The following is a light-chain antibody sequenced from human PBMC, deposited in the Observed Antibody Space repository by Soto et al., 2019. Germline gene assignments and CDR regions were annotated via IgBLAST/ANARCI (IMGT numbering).Light chain of an antibody. CDR1: QSVSSN. CDR2: GAS. CDR3: QQYSNWPRT. Sequence: EIVMTQSPATLFVSPGERATLSCRASQSVSSNLAWYQQKPGQAPRPLIYGASTRATGIPARFSGSGSGTELTLTISSLQSEDFAVYYCQQYSNWPRTFGQGTKVDIK. J-gene: IGKJ1*01. V-gene: IGKV3-15*01.